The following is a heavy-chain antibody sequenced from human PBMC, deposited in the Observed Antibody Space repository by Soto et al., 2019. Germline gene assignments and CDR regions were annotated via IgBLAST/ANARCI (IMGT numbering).Heavy chain of an antibody. J-gene: IGHJ4*02. V-gene: IGHV3-33*01. D-gene: IGHD2-15*01. CDR1: GFTVSSYG. CDR3: ARDLSVVAAPPVVLGY. CDR2: ICYDGSNK. Sequence: QVQLVESGGGVVQPGRSLRLSCAASGFTVSSYGMHWVRQAPGKGLEWVAVICYDGSNKYYADSVQGRFTISRDNSKNTLYLQISSLRAADTAVYYCARDLSVVAAPPVVLGYWGQGTLVTVSS.